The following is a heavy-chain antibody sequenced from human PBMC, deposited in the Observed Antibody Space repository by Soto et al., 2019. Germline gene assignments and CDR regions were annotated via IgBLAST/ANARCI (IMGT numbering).Heavy chain of an antibody. CDR1: GYTFTSYA. CDR3: ARVRPVEYSSSSSHFDY. J-gene: IGHJ4*02. V-gene: IGHV1-3*01. CDR2: INAGNGNT. D-gene: IGHD6-6*01. Sequence: GASVKVSCKASGYTFTSYAMHWVRQAPGQRLEWMGWINAGNGNTKYSQKFQGRVTITRDTSASTAYMELSSLRSEDTAVYYCARVRPVEYSSSSSHFDYWGQGTLVTVSS.